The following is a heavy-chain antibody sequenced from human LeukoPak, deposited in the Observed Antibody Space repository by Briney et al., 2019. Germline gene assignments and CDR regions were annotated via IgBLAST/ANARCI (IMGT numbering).Heavy chain of an antibody. CDR1: GYTFTSYG. V-gene: IGHV1-18*01. D-gene: IGHD3-9*01. CDR2: ISAYNGNT. CDR3: ARTGYDSYYYYYGMDV. Sequence: GASVKVSCKASGYTFTSYGISWVRQAPGQGLEWMGWISAYNGNTNYAQKLQGRVTMTTDTSTSTAYMELRSLRSDDTAVYYCARTGYDSYYYYYGMDVWGQGTLVTVSS. J-gene: IGHJ6*02.